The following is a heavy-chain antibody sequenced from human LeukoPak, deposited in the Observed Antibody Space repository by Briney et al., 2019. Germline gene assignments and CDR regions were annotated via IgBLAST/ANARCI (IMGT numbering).Heavy chain of an antibody. D-gene: IGHD6-13*01. CDR3: LKGSQGPIWQQLVPDH. Sequence: PGRSLRLSCAASGFTLSRYGMHWVRQAPGKGLEWVAVIWYDGSNKYYADSVKGRFTISRDNSKNTLYLQMNSLRGDDTAVYYCLKGSQGPIWQQLVPDHWGQGTQVTVSS. V-gene: IGHV3-33*06. CDR1: GFTLSRYG. CDR2: IWYDGSNK. J-gene: IGHJ4*02.